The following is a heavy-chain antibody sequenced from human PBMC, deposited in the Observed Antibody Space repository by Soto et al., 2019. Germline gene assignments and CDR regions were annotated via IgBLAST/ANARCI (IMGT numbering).Heavy chain of an antibody. D-gene: IGHD1-7*01. J-gene: IGHJ4*02. CDR1: GGSFTSNNW. V-gene: IGHV4-4*02. CDR3: ASRDPGTSVDY. CDR2: IYRTGST. Sequence: SETLSLTCAVSGGSFTSNNWWTWVRQPPGQGLEWIGEIYRTGSTNYNPSLRSRVTISLDKSENQFSLKVTSLTAADTAVYYCASRDPGTSVDYWGQGTLVTVSS.